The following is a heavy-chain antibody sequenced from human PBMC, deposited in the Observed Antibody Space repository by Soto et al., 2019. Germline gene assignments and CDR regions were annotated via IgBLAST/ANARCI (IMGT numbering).Heavy chain of an antibody. J-gene: IGHJ4*02. CDR3: ARHNGHSYGYMYFDY. CDR1: GASVSSNANY. V-gene: IGHV4-39*01. D-gene: IGHD5-18*01. Sequence: QLQLQESGPGLVRPAETLSLTCTVSGASVSSNANYWGWIRQPPGKGLEWIGSIHYNSGNIFYNPSLHSRVTISVDTSKDQFSLSLSSVTASDTAVYFCARHNGHSYGYMYFDYGGQGTLVTVSS. CDR2: IHYNSGNI.